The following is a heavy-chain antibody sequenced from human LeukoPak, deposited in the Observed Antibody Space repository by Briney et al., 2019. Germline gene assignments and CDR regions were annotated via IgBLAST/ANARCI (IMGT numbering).Heavy chain of an antibody. D-gene: IGHD4-23*01. CDR1: GYTFTSYY. V-gene: IGHV1-46*01. J-gene: IGHJ5*02. CDR3: PRDNSVEDTAWWFDP. Sequence: ASVKVSCKASGYTFTSYYMHWVRQAPGQGLEWMGIINPSGGSTSYAQKFQGRVTMTRDMSTSTDYMELSSLRSEDTAVYYGPRDNSVEDTAWWFDPWGQGTMVTVSS. CDR2: INPSGGST.